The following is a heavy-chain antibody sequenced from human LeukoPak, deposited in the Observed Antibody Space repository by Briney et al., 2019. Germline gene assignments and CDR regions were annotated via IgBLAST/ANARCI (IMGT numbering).Heavy chain of an antibody. CDR2: IYYSGST. D-gene: IGHD3-3*01. V-gene: IGHV4-39*01. J-gene: IGHJ5*02. CDR1: GGSISSSSYY. CDR3: ARHPYDFWSGYYRINWFDP. Sequence: SETLSLTCTVSGGSISSSSYYWGWIRQPPGKGLEWIGCIYYSGSTYYNPSLKSRVTISVDTSKNQFSLKLSSVTAADTAVYYCARHPYDFWSGYYRINWFDPWGQGTLVTVSS.